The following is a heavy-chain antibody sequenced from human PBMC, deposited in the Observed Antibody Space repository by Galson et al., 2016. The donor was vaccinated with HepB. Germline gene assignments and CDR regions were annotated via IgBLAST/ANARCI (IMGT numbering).Heavy chain of an antibody. CDR3: ARGSEYDFLSGRNWFDP. CDR1: RGYMTSGGHF. CDR2: INYSGNT. J-gene: IGHJ5*02. Sequence: TLSLTCTISRGYMTSGGHFWSWIRQRPGKGLEWLGYINYSGNTHYNPSLKSRIRMSVDTSKNQFSLHLGSMTAADTAHYYCARGSEYDFLSGRNWFDPWGQGTLVTVSA. D-gene: IGHD3-3*01. V-gene: IGHV4-31*03.